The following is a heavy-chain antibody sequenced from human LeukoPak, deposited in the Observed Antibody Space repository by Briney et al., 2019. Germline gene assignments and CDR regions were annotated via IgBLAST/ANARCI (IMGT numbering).Heavy chain of an antibody. CDR3: ARTRDYYFDY. V-gene: IGHV3-48*03. J-gene: IGHJ4*02. D-gene: IGHD3-3*01. CDR2: ISSSGSTI. Sequence: GGSLRLSCAASGFTFSSYEMNWVRQAPGKGLEWVSYISSSGSTIYYADSVKGRFTISRDNAKNSLYLQMNSLRAEDTAVYYCARTRDYYFDYWGQGTLVTVSS. CDR1: GFTFSSYE.